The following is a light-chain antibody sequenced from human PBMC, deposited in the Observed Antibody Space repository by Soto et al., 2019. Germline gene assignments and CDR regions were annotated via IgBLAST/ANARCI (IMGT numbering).Light chain of an antibody. CDR2: AAS. CDR3: QQRSNWQYT. Sequence: EIVLTQSPATLSLSPGERATLSCRASQSVSSYLAWYQQKPGQAPRLLIYAASNRATGIPARFSGSGSGTDFTLTISSLEPEYFAVYYCQQRSNWQYTFGQGTKLEIK. V-gene: IGKV3-11*01. J-gene: IGKJ2*01. CDR1: QSVSSY.